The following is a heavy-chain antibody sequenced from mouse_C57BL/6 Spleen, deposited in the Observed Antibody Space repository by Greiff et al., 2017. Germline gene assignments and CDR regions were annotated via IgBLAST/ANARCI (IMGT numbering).Heavy chain of an antibody. CDR1: GYTFTDYN. CDR3: ARFITTDYYAMDY. J-gene: IGHJ4*01. V-gene: IGHV1-22*01. CDR2: INPNNGGT. Sequence: VQLQQSGPELVKPGASVKMSCKASGYTFTDYNMHWVKQSHGKSLEWIGYINPNNGGTSSNQKFKGKATLTVNKSSSTAYMELRSLTSEDSAVYYCARFITTDYYAMDYWGQGTSVTVSS. D-gene: IGHD1-1*01.